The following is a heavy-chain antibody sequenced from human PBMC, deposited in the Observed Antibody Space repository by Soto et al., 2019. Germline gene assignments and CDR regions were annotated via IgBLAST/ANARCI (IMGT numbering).Heavy chain of an antibody. CDR2: IIPIFGTA. CDR1: GGTFSSYA. Sequence: SVKVSCKASGGTFSSYAISWVRQAPGQGLEWRGGIIPIFGTANYAQKFQGRVTITADESTSTAYMELSSLRSEDTAVYYCARSGGDATHYYYGMDVWGQGTTVTVSS. J-gene: IGHJ6*02. V-gene: IGHV1-69*13. D-gene: IGHD3-10*01. CDR3: ARSGGDATHYYYGMDV.